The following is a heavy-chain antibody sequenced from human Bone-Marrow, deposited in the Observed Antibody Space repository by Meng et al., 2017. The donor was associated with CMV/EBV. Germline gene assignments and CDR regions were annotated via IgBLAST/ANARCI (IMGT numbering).Heavy chain of an antibody. CDR1: GYTFSGHY. D-gene: IGHD1-26*01. V-gene: IGHV1-2*02. CDR3: ARDLTEGRVWEPLASAFDI. J-gene: IGHJ3*02. Sequence: ASVKVSCKASGYTFSGHYVHWVRQAPGRGLEWMGWINPNGGGRSYAQKFQGTVTMTRDTSISTAYLELSGLKSDDTALYYCARDLTEGRVWEPLASAFDIWGQGTMVTVSS. CDR2: INPNGGGR.